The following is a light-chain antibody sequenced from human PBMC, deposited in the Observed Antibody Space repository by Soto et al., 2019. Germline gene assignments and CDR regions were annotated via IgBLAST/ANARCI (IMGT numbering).Light chain of an antibody. CDR1: QSVSTY. V-gene: IGKV3-11*01. J-gene: IGKJ4*01. Sequence: EIVLTQSPATLSLCHGERANIASRAIQSVSTYLAWYQQKPGQAPRLLIYDASKRATGIPARFSGSGSGTDFTLTITSLESEDFAVYYCQQRSTWPPRLTFGGGTKVDI. CDR3: QQRSTWPPRLT. CDR2: DAS.